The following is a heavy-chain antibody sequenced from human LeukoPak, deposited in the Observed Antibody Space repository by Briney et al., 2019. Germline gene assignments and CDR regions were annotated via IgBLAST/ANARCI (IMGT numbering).Heavy chain of an antibody. D-gene: IGHD6-13*01. CDR2: ISGSGGFT. V-gene: IGHV3-23*01. CDR3: ARGLRAAAGTFGYYYHGMDV. CDR1: GFTFSNYD. J-gene: IGHJ6*02. Sequence: PGGSLRLSCAASGFTFSNYDMCWVRQAPGKGLEWVSVISGSGGFTYYADSVKGRFTISRDSSKNTLCLQMNRLRAEDTAVYSCARGLRAAAGTFGYYYHGMDVWGPGTTVTVSS.